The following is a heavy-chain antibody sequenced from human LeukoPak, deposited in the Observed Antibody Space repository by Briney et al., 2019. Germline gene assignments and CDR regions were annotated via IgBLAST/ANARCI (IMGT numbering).Heavy chain of an antibody. CDR3: VRAIGSNTL. CDR1: GFSFSNYY. CDR2: INGRGGII. Sequence: GGSLRLSCKASGFSFSNYYMNWVRQAPGKGLEWLSHINGRGGIINYADSVKGRFTISRDNARNSLDLHMSSLGAEDTAVYYCVRAIGSNTLWGQGTLVTVSS. V-gene: IGHV3-48*04. J-gene: IGHJ4*02. D-gene: IGHD4-23*01.